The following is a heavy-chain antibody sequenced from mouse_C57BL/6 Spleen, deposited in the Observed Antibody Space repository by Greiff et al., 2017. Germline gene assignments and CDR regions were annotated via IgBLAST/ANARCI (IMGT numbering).Heavy chain of an antibody. CDR1: GFNIKDDY. J-gene: IGHJ2*01. CDR3: ARLPCGDRYY. D-gene: IGHD2-14*01. Sequence: VKLMESGAELVKPGASVKLSCTASGFNIKDDYMHWVKQRPEQGLEWIGGIDPENGDTKYAPKFQGKATITADTSSNTAYLQLSSLTSEDTAVYYCARLPCGDRYYGGQGTTLTVSS. V-gene: IGHV14-2*01. CDR2: IDPENGDT.